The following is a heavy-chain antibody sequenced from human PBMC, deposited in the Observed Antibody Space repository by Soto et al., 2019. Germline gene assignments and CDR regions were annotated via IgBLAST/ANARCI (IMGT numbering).Heavy chain of an antibody. CDR1: GFTFSSYA. CDR2: ISGSGGST. V-gene: IGHV3-23*01. J-gene: IGHJ4*02. D-gene: IGHD2-2*01. CDR3: AEGRGGCSSSRWPPRLFGY. Sequence: EVQLLESGGGLVQPGGSLRLSCAASGFTFSSYAMSWVRQAPGKGLEWVSGISGSGGSTYYADSVKGRFTISRDNSXXXLXXQWIGRRVCGTGVECWAEGRGGCSSSRWPPRLFGYWVLGFLVTVSS.